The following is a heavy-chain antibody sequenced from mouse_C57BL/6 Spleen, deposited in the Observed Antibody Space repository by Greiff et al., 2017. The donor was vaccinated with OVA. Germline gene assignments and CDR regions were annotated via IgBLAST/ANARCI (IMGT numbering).Heavy chain of an antibody. J-gene: IGHJ1*03. CDR2: IYPGSGST. V-gene: IGHV1-55*01. CDR1: GYTFTSYW. CDR3: ARYYDYDGYFDV. Sequence: QVQLQQPGAELVKPGASVKMSCKASGYTFTSYWITWVKQRPGQGLEWIGEIYPGSGSTNYNEKFKSKATLTVDTSSSTAYMQLSSLTSEDSAVYYCARYYDYDGYFDVWGTGTTVTVSS. D-gene: IGHD2-4*01.